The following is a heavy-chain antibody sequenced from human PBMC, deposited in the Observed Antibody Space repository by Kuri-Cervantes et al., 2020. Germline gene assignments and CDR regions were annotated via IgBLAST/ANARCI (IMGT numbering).Heavy chain of an antibody. J-gene: IGHJ6*03. Sequence: GGSLRLSCAASGFTFSSYSMNWVRQAPGKGPDCVSVIYSDSGTYYADSVKGRFTIYRHISKNTLYLQMNSLRTEDTAVYYCARIPRGHSAYDDYYYMDVWGKGTTVTVSS. D-gene: IGHD5-12*01. CDR1: GFTFSSYS. CDR2: IYSDSGT. V-gene: IGHV3-53*04. CDR3: ARIPRGHSAYDDYYYMDV.